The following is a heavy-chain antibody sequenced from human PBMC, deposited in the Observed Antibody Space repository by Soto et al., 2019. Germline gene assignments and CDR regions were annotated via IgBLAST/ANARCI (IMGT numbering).Heavy chain of an antibody. D-gene: IGHD2-8*02. Sequence: EVQVVESGGGLLQPGRSLRLSCAASGFSFDDYAMHWVRQAPGKGLEWVSGISWNSGTIGYADSVKGLFTIPRDNAKNSLYLQMNSLRAEDTALYYCAKSTGGTANGMGVWGQGTTVTVSS. CDR3: AKSTGGTANGMGV. CDR2: ISWNSGTI. J-gene: IGHJ6*02. CDR1: GFSFDDYA. V-gene: IGHV3-9*01.